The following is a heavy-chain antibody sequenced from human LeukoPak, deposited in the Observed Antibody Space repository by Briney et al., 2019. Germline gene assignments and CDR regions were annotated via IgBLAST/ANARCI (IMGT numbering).Heavy chain of an antibody. CDR1: GFTFSDYY. Sequence: GGSLRLSCAASGFTFSDYYMNWIRQAPGKGLEWISGISWNSGTIDYADSVRGRFTISRDNAKNSLYLQMDSLRVEDTAFYYCAKDNRRHYTSGPNPDSLHWGQGALVTVSS. V-gene: IGHV3-9*01. J-gene: IGHJ4*02. D-gene: IGHD6-19*01. CDR3: AKDNRRHYTSGPNPDSLH. CDR2: ISWNSGTI.